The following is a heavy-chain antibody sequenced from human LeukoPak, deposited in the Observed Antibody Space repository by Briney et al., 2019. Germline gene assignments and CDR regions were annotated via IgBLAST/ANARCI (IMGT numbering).Heavy chain of an antibody. Sequence: GGSLRLSCAASGFTFSNFGMHWVRQAPGKGLEWVAYTSSDERNITYADSVKGRFTISRDNSKRTLYLQMNGLRADDTAVYYCAKDGSWSYTDWGQGTLVTVSS. CDR1: GFTFSNFG. CDR2: TSSDERNI. D-gene: IGHD3-10*01. CDR3: AKDGSWSYTD. J-gene: IGHJ4*02. V-gene: IGHV3-30*02.